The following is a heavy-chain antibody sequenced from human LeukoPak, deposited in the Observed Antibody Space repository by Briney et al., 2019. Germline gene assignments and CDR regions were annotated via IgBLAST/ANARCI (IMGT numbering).Heavy chain of an antibody. V-gene: IGHV3-30*04. CDR3: ARASGLLWFGD. D-gene: IGHD3-10*01. CDR2: ISYDGSNK. CDR1: GFTFSSYA. Sequence: GRSLRLSCAASGFTFSSYAMHWVRQAPGKGLEWVAVISYDGSNKYYADSVKGRFTISRDNSKNTLYLQMNSLIAEDTAVYYCARASGLLWFGDWGQGTLVTVSS. J-gene: IGHJ4*02.